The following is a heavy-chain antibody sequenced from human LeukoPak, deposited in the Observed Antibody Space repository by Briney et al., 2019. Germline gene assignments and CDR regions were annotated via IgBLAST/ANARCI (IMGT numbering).Heavy chain of an antibody. J-gene: IGHJ4*02. D-gene: IGHD6-6*01. V-gene: IGHV3-23*01. Sequence: PGGSLRLSCAASGFSFGTYGMSWVRQAPGKGLEWVSAISDSGGSTFYADSVKGRFTISRDNSKNTLYLQMKSLRAEDRAVYYCAKRVDYSSSSGGYFDYWGQGTLVTVSS. CDR3: AKRVDYSSSSGGYFDY. CDR1: GFSFGTYG. CDR2: ISDSGGST.